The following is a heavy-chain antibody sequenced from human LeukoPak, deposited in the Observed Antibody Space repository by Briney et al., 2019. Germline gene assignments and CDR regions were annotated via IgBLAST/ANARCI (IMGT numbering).Heavy chain of an antibody. D-gene: IGHD1-14*01. V-gene: IGHV3-7*01. Sequence: PGGSLRLSCAASGFTFSTYWMTWVRQAPGKGLECVANIKPDGGEKYYVGSVEGRFTISRDNAKNSLYLQMNSLRAEDTALYYCARGGTWDLDYWGQGTLVTVSS. CDR2: IKPDGGEK. J-gene: IGHJ4*02. CDR3: ARGGTWDLDY. CDR1: GFTFSTYW.